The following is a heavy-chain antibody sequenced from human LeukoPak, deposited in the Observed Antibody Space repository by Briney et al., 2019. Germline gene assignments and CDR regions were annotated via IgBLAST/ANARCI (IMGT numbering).Heavy chain of an antibody. D-gene: IGHD2-15*01. V-gene: IGHV3-48*04. CDR1: GFTFSSYS. J-gene: IGHJ4*02. CDR3: AGDILGSGGGSE. CDR2: ISSSSSI. Sequence: GGSLRLSCAASGFTFSSYSMNWVRQAAGKGLEWVSYISSSSSIYYADSVKGRFTISRDNAKNSLYLQMNSLRAEDTAVYYCAGDILGSGGGSEWGQGTLVTVSS.